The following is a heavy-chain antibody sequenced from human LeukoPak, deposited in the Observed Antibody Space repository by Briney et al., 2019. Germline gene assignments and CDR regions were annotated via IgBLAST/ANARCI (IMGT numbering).Heavy chain of an antibody. V-gene: IGHV4-59*01. CDR2: IYYSGST. CDR3: ARDRIHYDP. J-gene: IGHJ5*02. CDR1: GGSISSYY. D-gene: IGHD5-18*01. Sequence: SETLSLTCTVSGGSISSYYWSWIRQPPGKGLEWIGYIYYSGSTNYNPSLKSRVTMSVDTSKNQFSLKLSSVTAADTAVYYCARDRIHYDPWGQGTLVTVSS.